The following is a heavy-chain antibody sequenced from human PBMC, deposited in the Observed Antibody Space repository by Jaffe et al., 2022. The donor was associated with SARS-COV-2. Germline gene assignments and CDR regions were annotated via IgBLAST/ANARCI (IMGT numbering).Heavy chain of an antibody. J-gene: IGHJ4*02. CDR1: GFTFSSYD. V-gene: IGHV3-13*01. CDR2: IGTAGDT. Sequence: EVQLVESGGGLVQPGGSLRLSCAASGFTFSSYDMHWVRQATGKGLEWVSAIGTAGDTYYPGSVKGRFTISRENAKNSLYLQMNSLRAGDTAVYYCARGYYDTGAWYFDYWGQGTLVTVSS. D-gene: IGHD3-22*01. CDR3: ARGYYDTGAWYFDY.